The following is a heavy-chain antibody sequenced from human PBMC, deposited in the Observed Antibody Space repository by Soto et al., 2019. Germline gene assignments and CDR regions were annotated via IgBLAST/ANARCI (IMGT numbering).Heavy chain of an antibody. V-gene: IGHV4-4*02. CDR1: SGSISSSNW. D-gene: IGHD4-17*01. CDR2: IYHSGST. CDR3: AREVPYGDPRISYYYYYMDV. Sequence: SETLSLTCAVSSGSISSSNWWSWVRQPPGKGLEWIGEIYHSGSTNYNPSLKSRVTISVDKSKNQFSLKLSSVTAADTAVYYWAREVPYGDPRISYYYYYMDVWGKGTTVTVSS. J-gene: IGHJ6*03.